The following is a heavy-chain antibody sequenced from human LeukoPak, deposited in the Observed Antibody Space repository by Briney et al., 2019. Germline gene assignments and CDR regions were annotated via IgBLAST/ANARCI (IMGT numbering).Heavy chain of an antibody. Sequence: GGSLRLSCAASGFTFDDYGMSWVRQAPGKGLEWVSSIFPSGGEIHYADSVKGRFTISRDNSKNTLYLQMNSLRAEDTAVYYCARRLNYYDSSGYYDYWGQGTLVTVSS. CDR1: GFTFDDYG. J-gene: IGHJ4*02. CDR2: IFPSGGEI. CDR3: ARRLNYYDSSGYYDY. V-gene: IGHV3-23*01. D-gene: IGHD3-22*01.